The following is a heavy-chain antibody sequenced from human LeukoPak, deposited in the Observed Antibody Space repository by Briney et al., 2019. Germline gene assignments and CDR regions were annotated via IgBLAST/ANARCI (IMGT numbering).Heavy chain of an antibody. CDR1: GGSISSSSYY. J-gene: IGHJ5*02. V-gene: IGHV4-39*07. D-gene: IGHD1-26*01. CDR2: INHSGST. Sequence: SETLSLTCTVSGGSISSSSYYWGWIRQPPGKGLEWIGEINHSGSTNYNSSLKSRVTISVDTSKNQFSLKLSSVTAADTAVYYCAPRRDRQYSGSYSNWFDPWGQGTLVTVSS. CDR3: APRRDRQYSGSYSNWFDP.